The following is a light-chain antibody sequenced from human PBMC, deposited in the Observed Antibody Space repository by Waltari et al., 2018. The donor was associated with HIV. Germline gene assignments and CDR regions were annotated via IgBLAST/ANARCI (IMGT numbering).Light chain of an antibody. Sequence: DVVVTQSQDSLAVSVGETATLNSKSNQSIRNSSEDKDFIAWYQLKPRQCPKLLIYWASSRQSGVPDRFSVSGSGTDLTLTISTRQAEDVAVYYCQQYHRVPYTFDQGTKLQIK. CDR1: QSIRNSSEDKDF. J-gene: IGKJ2*01. CDR2: WAS. CDR3: QQYHRVPYT. V-gene: IGKV4-1*01.